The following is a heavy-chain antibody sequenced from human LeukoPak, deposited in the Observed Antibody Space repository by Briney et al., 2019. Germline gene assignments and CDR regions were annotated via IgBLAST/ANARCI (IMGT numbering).Heavy chain of an antibody. CDR2: IYSGGNT. CDR3: ARSPTLRFPDY. V-gene: IGHV3-53*04. D-gene: IGHD3-16*01. Sequence: GGSLRLSCAASGFTVYSNYMSWVRQAPGKGLECVSVIYSGGNTYYADSVKGRFTISRHNSKNTLYLQMNSLRAEDTAVYYCARSPTLRFPDYWSQGTLVIVSS. J-gene: IGHJ4*02. CDR1: GFTVYSNY.